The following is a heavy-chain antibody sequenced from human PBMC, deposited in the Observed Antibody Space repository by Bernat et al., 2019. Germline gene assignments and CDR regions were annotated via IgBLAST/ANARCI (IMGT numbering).Heavy chain of an antibody. D-gene: IGHD3-3*01. CDR2: IRSKAYGGTT. CDR1: GFTFGDYA. CDR3: TRGRFLEWLSTPYYFDY. Sequence: EVQLVESGGGLVKPGRSLRLSCTASGFTFGDYAMSWFRQAPGKGLEWVGFIRSKAYGGTTEYAASVKGRFTISRDDSKSIAYLPMNSLKTEDTAVYYCTRGRFLEWLSTPYYFDYWGQGTLVTVSS. V-gene: IGHV3-49*05. J-gene: IGHJ4*02.